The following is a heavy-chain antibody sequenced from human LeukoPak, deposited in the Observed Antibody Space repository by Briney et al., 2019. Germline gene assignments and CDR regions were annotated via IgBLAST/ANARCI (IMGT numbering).Heavy chain of an antibody. V-gene: IGHV3-21*01. J-gene: IGHJ4*02. D-gene: IGHD3-22*01. CDR1: GFTFSSHS. Sequence: GGSLRLSCAASGFTFSSHSMNWVRQAPGKGLEWVSSISSSSSYIYYADSVKGRFTISRDNAKNSLYLQMNSLRAEDTAVYYCARDGGYYYDSSGYYYRYWGQGTLVTVSS. CDR2: ISSSSSYI. CDR3: ARDGGYYYDSSGYYYRY.